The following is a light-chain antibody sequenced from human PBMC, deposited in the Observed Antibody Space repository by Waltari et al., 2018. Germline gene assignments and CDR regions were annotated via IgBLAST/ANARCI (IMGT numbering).Light chain of an antibody. J-gene: IGKJ1*01. CDR2: DAS. CDR1: RDINNY. CDR3: QQYYNIPWT. V-gene: IGKV1-33*01. Sequence: DIQMTQSPSSLSASVGDRVTITCQASRDINNYLNWYQQKPGKAPKLLIYDASTLETGVPSRFSGSGSGTDFTLTISSLQAEDVAVYYCQQYYNIPWTFGQGTKVEIK.